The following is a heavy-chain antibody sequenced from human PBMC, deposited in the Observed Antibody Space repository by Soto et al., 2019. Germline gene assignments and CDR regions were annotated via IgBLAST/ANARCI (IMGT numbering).Heavy chain of an antibody. D-gene: IGHD3-10*01. J-gene: IGHJ4*02. Sequence: QVQLQESGPGLLEPSQTLALDSTVSGGSISSGDYYWSWIRQPPGKGLEWIGYIYYSGSTYYNPSLKSRVTISVDTSKNHFSLKLSSVTASDTAVYYCATIKLGSNRLDYWGQGTLVTVSS. CDR1: GGSISSGDYY. CDR2: IYYSGST. V-gene: IGHV4-30-4*01. CDR3: ATIKLGSNRLDY.